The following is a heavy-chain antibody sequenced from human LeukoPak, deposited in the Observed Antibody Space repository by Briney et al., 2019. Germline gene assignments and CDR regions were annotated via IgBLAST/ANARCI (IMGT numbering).Heavy chain of an antibody. J-gene: IGHJ5*02. D-gene: IGHD1-26*01. CDR2: IYYSGST. CDR1: GYSISSGFY. Sequence: SETLSLTCTVSGYSISSGFYWSWIRQPPGKGLEWIGYIYYSGSTNYNPSLKSRVTISVDTSKNQFSLKLSSVTAADTAVYYCARDHGGIVGAGFDPWGQGTLVTVSS. CDR3: ARDHGGIVGAGFDP. V-gene: IGHV4-38-2*02.